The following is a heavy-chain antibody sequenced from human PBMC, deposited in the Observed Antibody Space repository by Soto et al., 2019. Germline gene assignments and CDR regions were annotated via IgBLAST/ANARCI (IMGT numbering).Heavy chain of an antibody. CDR3: TRDQYYDFWSGFKGGMDV. CDR1: GFTFGDYA. Sequence: GSLRLSCTASGFTFGDYAISWVRQAPGKGLEWVGFIRSKAYGGTTEYAASVKGRFTISRDDSKSIAYLQMNSLKTEDTAVYYCTRDQYYDFWSGFKGGMDVWGQGTTVTVSS. CDR2: IRSKAYGGTT. D-gene: IGHD3-3*01. J-gene: IGHJ6*02. V-gene: IGHV3-49*04.